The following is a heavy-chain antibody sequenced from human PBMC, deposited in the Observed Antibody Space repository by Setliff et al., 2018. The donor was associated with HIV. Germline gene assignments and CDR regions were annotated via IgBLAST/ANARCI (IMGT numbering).Heavy chain of an antibody. CDR2: IYSGGTT. J-gene: IGHJ6*03. V-gene: IGHV3-53*01. CDR1: GFRVNDYH. CDR3: ARGPPSDHFFYMDV. Sequence: GGSLRLSCAASGFRVNDYHMSWVRQAPGKGLEWVSLIYSGGTTFYTDSVRGLLTTFRDSSKNTLYLQMNNVRDDDTAVYYCARGPPSDHFFYMDVWGPGTTVTVSS.